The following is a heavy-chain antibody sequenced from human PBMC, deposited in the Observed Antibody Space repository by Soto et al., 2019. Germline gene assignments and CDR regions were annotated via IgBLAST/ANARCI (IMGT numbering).Heavy chain of an antibody. CDR2: TYYSGNT. CDR1: GGSISNSLYY. D-gene: IGHD6-13*01. CDR3: ARRAAAGQYQFDL. V-gene: IGHV4-39*01. J-gene: IGHJ4*02. Sequence: SETLSLTCTVSGGSISNSLYYWGWIRQPPGKGLEWIGTTYYSGNTYYNPSLSSRVTMPVDTSKNQFSLILSSVTAADTAVYFCARRAAAGQYQFDLWGQGTLVTVS.